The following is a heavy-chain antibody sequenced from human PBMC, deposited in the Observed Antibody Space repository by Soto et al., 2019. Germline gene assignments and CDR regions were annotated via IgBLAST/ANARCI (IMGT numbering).Heavy chain of an antibody. CDR3: ARAEDGDYEVRGWFDP. CDR2: ISAYNGNT. Sequence: VQLVQSGAEVKKPGASVKVSCKASGYTFTSYGISWVRQAPGQGLEWMGWISAYNGNTNYAQKLQGRVTMTTDTSTSTAFMDLRSLRSDDAAVYYCARAEDGDYEVRGWFDPWGQGTLVTVSS. CDR1: GYTFTSYG. J-gene: IGHJ5*02. V-gene: IGHV1-18*01. D-gene: IGHD4-17*01.